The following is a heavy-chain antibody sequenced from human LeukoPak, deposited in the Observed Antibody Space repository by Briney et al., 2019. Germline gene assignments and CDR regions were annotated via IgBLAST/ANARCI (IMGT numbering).Heavy chain of an antibody. CDR3: ARESRMYSSSLNAFDI. Sequence: ASVKVSCKASGYTFTGYYMHWVRQAPGQGLEWMGRINPNSGGTNYAQKFQGWVTMTRDTSISTAYMELSRLRSDDTAVYYCARESRMYSSSLNAFDIWGQGTMVTVSS. J-gene: IGHJ3*02. V-gene: IGHV1-2*04. CDR2: INPNSGGT. CDR1: GYTFTGYY. D-gene: IGHD6-13*01.